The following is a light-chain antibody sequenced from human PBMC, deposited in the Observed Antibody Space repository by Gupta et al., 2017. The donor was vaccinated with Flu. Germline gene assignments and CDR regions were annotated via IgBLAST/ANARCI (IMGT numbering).Light chain of an antibody. V-gene: IGKV6-21*02. CDR2: SAS. Sequence: KEKVTITCLASQTIGSSVHWYQQKPDQSPKLLIKSASQSISGVPSRFSGSGSGTDFTLTINSLEAEDAATYYCHQSSSLPRTFGQGTKLEIK. CDR1: QTIGSS. CDR3: HQSSSLPRT. J-gene: IGKJ2*01.